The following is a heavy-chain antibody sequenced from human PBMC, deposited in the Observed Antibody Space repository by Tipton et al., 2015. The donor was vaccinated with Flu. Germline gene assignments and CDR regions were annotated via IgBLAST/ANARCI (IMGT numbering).Heavy chain of an antibody. Sequence: TLSLTCTVSGGSISSGGYYWSWIRQHQGKGLEWIGYIYYSGSTYYNPSLKSRVTISVDTSKNQFSLKLSSVTAADTAVYYCAIESLDTALIDYWGQGSLFTVSS. CDR2: IYYSGST. D-gene: IGHD5-18*01. V-gene: IGHV4-31*03. CDR3: AIESLDTALIDY. J-gene: IGHJ4*02. CDR1: GGSISSGGYY.